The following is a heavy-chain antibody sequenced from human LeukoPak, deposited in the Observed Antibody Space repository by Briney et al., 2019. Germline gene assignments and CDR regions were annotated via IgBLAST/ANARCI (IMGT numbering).Heavy chain of an antibody. CDR2: IYKIGTT. CDR1: GDSVTGYY. D-gene: IGHD3-16*01. V-gene: IGHV4-59*02. Sequence: SETLSLTCTVFGDSVTGYYLNWVRQPPGKGLEWIGHIYKIGTTNYNPSLKSRLTISADTSKNQFSLKLRSVTAADTALYYCARDHYYDGRGRFDPWGQGTLVTVSS. J-gene: IGHJ5*02. CDR3: ARDHYYDGRGRFDP.